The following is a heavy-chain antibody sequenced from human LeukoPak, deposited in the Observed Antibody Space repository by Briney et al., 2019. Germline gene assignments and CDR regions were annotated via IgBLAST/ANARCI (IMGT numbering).Heavy chain of an antibody. Sequence: PGGSLRLSCAASGFTFSSYSMNWVRQAPGKGLEWVAFIRYDGSNKYYADSVKGRFTISRDNSKNTLYLQMNSLRAEDTAVYYCAKGGAPYCSGGSCYSDFDYWGQGTLVTVSS. J-gene: IGHJ4*01. D-gene: IGHD2-15*01. CDR2: IRYDGSNK. V-gene: IGHV3-30*02. CDR1: GFTFSSYS. CDR3: AKGGAPYCSGGSCYSDFDY.